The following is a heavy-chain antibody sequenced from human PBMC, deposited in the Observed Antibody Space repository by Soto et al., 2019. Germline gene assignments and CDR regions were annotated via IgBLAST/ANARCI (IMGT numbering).Heavy chain of an antibody. V-gene: IGHV4-59*08. CDR1: GGSISGHY. Sequence: QVQLQESGPGLVKPSETLSLTCSVSGGSISGHYWSWVRQTPGKGLEWIGYIYYSGGTNYNPSLKSRVTISVDTSKNQFSLRLTSVIAADTAVYYCARGPYYDLIWNYYYMDVWGKGTTVTVSS. CDR3: ARGPYYDLIWNYYYMDV. J-gene: IGHJ6*03. CDR2: IYYSGGT. D-gene: IGHD3-16*01.